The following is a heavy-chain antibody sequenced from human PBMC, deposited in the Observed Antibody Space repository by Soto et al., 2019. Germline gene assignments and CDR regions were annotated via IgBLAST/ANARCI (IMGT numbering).Heavy chain of an antibody. V-gene: IGHV2-70*01. D-gene: IGHD3-22*01. J-gene: IGHJ6*02. CDR3: ARMPDYYDSSGYYSLYGMEV. CDR2: IDWDDDN. CDR1: GFSLSTSGMC. Sequence: SGPTLVDTTQTLTLTCTFSGFSLSTSGMCVSWIRQPPGKALEWLALIDWDDDNYYSTSLTTTLTISKDTYKNQDVLTMTHIAPVDTATYYCARMPDYYDSSGYYSLYGMEVWCQGTTVTVSS.